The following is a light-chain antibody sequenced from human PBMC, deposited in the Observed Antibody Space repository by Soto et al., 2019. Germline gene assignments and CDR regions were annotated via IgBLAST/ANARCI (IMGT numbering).Light chain of an antibody. Sequence: EIVLTQSPGTLSLSPGERATLSCRASQRVSSSYLAWYQQKPGQAPRLLIYGASSRATGIPDRFSGSESGTDFTLTISRLEPEDFAVYFCQRYGSSPPFTFGQGTKLEI. J-gene: IGKJ2*01. CDR3: QRYGSSPPFT. V-gene: IGKV3-20*01. CDR2: GAS. CDR1: QRVSSSY.